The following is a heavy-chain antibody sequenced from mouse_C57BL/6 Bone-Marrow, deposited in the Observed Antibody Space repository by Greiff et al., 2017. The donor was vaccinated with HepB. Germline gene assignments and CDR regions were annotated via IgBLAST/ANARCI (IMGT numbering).Heavy chain of an antibody. J-gene: IGHJ2*01. CDR3: ARRYYPYYFDY. CDR2: IDPEDGET. Sequence: EVQLQESGAELVKPGASVKLSCTASGFNIKDYYMHWVKQRTEQGLEWIGRIDPEDGETKYAPTFQGKATITADTSSNTAYLQLSSLTSEDTAVYYCARRYYPYYFDYWGQGTTLTVAS. CDR1: GFNIKDYY. D-gene: IGHD2-3*01. V-gene: IGHV14-2*01.